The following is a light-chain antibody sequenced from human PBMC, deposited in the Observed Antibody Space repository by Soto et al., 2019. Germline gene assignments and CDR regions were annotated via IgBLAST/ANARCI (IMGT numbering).Light chain of an antibody. CDR3: QQYKNWLT. V-gene: IGKV3D-15*01. Sequence: EIVMTQSPVTLSLSPGERVTLFCRGNQTVGTSLAWSQQKPGQAPRLLIYGSSSRATGIPARFSGSGSGTEFTLTIISLQSEDFGTYYCQQYKNWLTFGQGTSLEIK. CDR1: QTVGTS. CDR2: GSS. J-gene: IGKJ1*01.